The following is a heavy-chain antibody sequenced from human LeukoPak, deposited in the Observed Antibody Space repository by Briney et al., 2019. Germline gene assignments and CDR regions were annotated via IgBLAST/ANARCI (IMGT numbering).Heavy chain of an antibody. CDR2: ISYDGSNK. CDR3: AKVPSPTSSFDY. V-gene: IGHV3-30*18. CDR1: GFTFSNYG. J-gene: IGHJ4*02. D-gene: IGHD6-6*01. Sequence: GGSLRLSCVASGFTFSNYGMYWVRQAPGKGLEWVAVISYDGSNKYYGDSVKGRFTISRDNSKHTLYLQMNSLRAEDTAVYYCAKVPSPTSSFDYWGQGTLVTVSS.